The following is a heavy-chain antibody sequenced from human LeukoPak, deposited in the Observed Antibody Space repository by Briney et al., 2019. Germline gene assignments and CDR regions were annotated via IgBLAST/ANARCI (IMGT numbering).Heavy chain of an antibody. V-gene: IGHV3-23*01. CDR2: ISGSGGST. J-gene: IGHJ6*02. Sequence: GGSLRLSCAASGFTFGGYWMSWVRQAPGKGLEWVSAISGSGGSTYYADSVKGRFTISRDNSKNTLYLQMNSLRAEDTAVYYCAKGYCSSTSCYVYSYYYYGMDVWGQGTTVTVSS. D-gene: IGHD2-2*01. CDR1: GFTFGGYW. CDR3: AKGYCSSTSCYVYSYYYYGMDV.